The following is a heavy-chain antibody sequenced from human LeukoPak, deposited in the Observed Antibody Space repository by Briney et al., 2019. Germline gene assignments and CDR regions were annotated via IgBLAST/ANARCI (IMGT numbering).Heavy chain of an antibody. Sequence: ASVKVSCKASGYTFTGYYMHWVRQAPGQGLEWMGWINPNSGGTNYAQKFQGWVTMTRDTSISTAYMELSRLRSDDTAVYHCARDRAGAAAGTRPEYFQHWGQGTLVTVSS. CDR3: ARDRAGAAAGTRPEYFQH. D-gene: IGHD6-13*01. J-gene: IGHJ1*01. CDR2: INPNSGGT. V-gene: IGHV1-2*04. CDR1: GYTFTGYY.